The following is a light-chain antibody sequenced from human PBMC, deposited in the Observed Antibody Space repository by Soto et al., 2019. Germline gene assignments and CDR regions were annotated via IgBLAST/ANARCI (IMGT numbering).Light chain of an antibody. CDR1: QRGNRY. CDR2: DTS. J-gene: IGKJ4*01. V-gene: IGKV3-11*01. CDR3: QQRSNWPLT. Sequence: EIVLTQSPATLSLSPGERATLSCRASQRGNRYLAWYQQKPGQAPRLLMYDTSFRATGIPARFSGSGSGTDFSLTISSLEPADFAIYDGQQRSNWPLTFGGGTKVEIK.